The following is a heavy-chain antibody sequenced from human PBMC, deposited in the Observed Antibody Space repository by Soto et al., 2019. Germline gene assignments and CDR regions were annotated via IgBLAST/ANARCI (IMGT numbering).Heavy chain of an antibody. CDR1: GFSFSSDA. V-gene: IGHV3-30-3*01. CDR3: AIPNGVGAATPLEGHY. D-gene: IGHD2-15*01. J-gene: IGHJ4*02. Sequence: SLRLSGAPSGFSFSSDAMRWVCQAPGKGLGWVAVISYDVSNNHYADSVKGQFTHARDNSNATLYLQMNSLRVEDTDVYYWAIPNGVGAATPLEGHYWGQGTLVTVSS. CDR2: ISYDVSNN.